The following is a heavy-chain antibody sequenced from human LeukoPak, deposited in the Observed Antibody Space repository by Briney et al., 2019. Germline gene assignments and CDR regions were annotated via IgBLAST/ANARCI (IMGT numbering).Heavy chain of an antibody. J-gene: IGHJ4*02. CDR3: ARSYDFWSGYSLLDY. V-gene: IGHV1-3*01. D-gene: IGHD3-3*01. CDR2: INAGNGNT. Sequence: RASVKVSCKASGYTFTSYAMHWVRQAPGQRLEWMGWINAGNGNTKYSQKFQGRVTITRDTSASTAYMELSSLRSEDTAVYYCARSYDFWSGYSLLDYWGQGTLVTVSS. CDR1: GYTFTSYA.